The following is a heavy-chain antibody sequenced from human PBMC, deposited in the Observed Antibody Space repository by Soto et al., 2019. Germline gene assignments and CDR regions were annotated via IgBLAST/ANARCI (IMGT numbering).Heavy chain of an antibody. CDR3: AKDVSSGWYTGGGPFDP. Sequence: EVQLVESGGGLVQPGRSLRLSCVASGFTFDDYAMHWVRQAPGKGLEWVSSVSWNSVSVGYADSVKGRFTISRDNGENTLYLQMNSLRTEDTAMYYCAKDVSSGWYTGGGPFDPWGQGTLVTVSS. CDR1: GFTFDDYA. CDR2: VSWNSVSV. D-gene: IGHD6-19*01. V-gene: IGHV3-9*01. J-gene: IGHJ5*02.